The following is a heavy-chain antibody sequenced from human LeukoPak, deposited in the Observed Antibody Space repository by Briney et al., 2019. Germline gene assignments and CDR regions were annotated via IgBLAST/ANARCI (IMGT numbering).Heavy chain of an antibody. Sequence: SETLSLTCTVSGGSISSSSYYWGWIRQPPGKGLEWIGSIYYSGSTYYNPSLKSRATISVDTSKNQFSLKLSSVTAADTAVYYCARHYMVRGVINNYFDYWGQGTLVTVSS. D-gene: IGHD3-10*01. J-gene: IGHJ4*02. CDR2: IYYSGST. CDR1: GGSISSSSYY. CDR3: ARHYMVRGVINNYFDY. V-gene: IGHV4-39*01.